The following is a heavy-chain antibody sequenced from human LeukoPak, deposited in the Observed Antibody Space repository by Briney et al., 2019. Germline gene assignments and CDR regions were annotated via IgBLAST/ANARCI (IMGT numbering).Heavy chain of an antibody. CDR3: TRYNVGFES. CDR2: IRSKTNSYAT. J-gene: IGHJ4*02. D-gene: IGHD1-1*01. V-gene: IGHV3-73*01. CDR1: GFTFSGSA. Sequence: GGSLRLSCAASGFTFSGSAMHWVHQASGKGLEWVGRIRSKTNSYATSYAASVKGRFALSRDDSKNTAYLQMNSLETEDTAVYYCTRYNVGFESWGQGTLVTVSS.